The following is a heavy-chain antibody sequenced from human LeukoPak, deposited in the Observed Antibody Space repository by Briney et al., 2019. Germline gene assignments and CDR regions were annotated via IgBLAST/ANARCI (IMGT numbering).Heavy chain of an antibody. CDR1: GFTFSSYG. J-gene: IGHJ4*02. D-gene: IGHD3-9*01. CDR3: AKDGRYFDWSNFDY. Sequence: GGSMRLSCAASGFTFSSYGMHWVRQAPGKGLEWVAFIRYDGSNKYYADSVKGRFTISRDNSKNTLYLQMNSLRAEDTAVYYCAKDGRYFDWSNFDYWGQGTLVTVSS. CDR2: IRYDGSNK. V-gene: IGHV3-30*02.